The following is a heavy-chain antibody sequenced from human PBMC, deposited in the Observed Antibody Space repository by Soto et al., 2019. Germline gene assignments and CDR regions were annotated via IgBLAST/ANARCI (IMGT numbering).Heavy chain of an antibody. D-gene: IGHD2-2*02. Sequence: SVKVSCKASGGTFSSYAISWVRQAPGQGLEWMGGIIPIFGTANYAQKFQGRVAITADESTSTAYMELSSLRSEDTAVYYCARGPERVVPAAILRGWNWFDPWGQGTLVTVSS. CDR1: GGTFSSYA. J-gene: IGHJ5*02. CDR2: IIPIFGTA. V-gene: IGHV1-69*13. CDR3: ARGPERVVPAAILRGWNWFDP.